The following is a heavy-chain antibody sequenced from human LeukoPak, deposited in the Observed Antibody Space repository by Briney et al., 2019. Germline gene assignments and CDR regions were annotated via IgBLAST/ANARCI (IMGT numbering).Heavy chain of an antibody. V-gene: IGHV5-51*01. Sequence: GESLMISCKGSGYSFTSYWIGWVRQMPGKGLGWMGVIYPGDSDTRYSPSFQGQVTISADKSISTAYLQWSSLKASDTAMYYSARSPHDYGARHYDYWGQGTLVTVSS. CDR1: GYSFTSYW. D-gene: IGHD4-17*01. J-gene: IGHJ4*02. CDR2: IYPGDSDT. CDR3: ARSPHDYGARHYDY.